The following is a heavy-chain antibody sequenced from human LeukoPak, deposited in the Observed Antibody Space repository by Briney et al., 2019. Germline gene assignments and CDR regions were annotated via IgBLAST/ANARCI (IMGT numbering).Heavy chain of an antibody. V-gene: IGHV1-3*01. CDR2: INAGNGNT. Sequence: ASVKVSCKASGYTFTSYAMHWVRQAPGQRLEWMGWINAGNGNTGYAQKFQGRVTMTRNTSISTAYMELSSLRSEDTAVYYCARDARRGVELKAFDIWGQGAMVTVSS. CDR1: GYTFTSYA. J-gene: IGHJ3*02. CDR3: ARDARRGVELKAFDI. D-gene: IGHD1-7*01.